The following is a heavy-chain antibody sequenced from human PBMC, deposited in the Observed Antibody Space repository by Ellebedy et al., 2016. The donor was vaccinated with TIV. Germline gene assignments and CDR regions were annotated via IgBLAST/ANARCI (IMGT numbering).Heavy chain of an antibody. D-gene: IGHD3-9*01. J-gene: IGHJ2*01. CDR2: IYYSGST. Sequence: SETLSLTXTVSGGSISSYYWSWIRQPPGKGLEWIGYIYYSGSTYYNPSLKSRVTISVDTSKNQFSLKLSSVTAADTAVYYCARDPVDYDILTGSSNWYFDLWGRGTLVTVSS. V-gene: IGHV4-59*12. CDR3: ARDPVDYDILTGSSNWYFDL. CDR1: GGSISSYY.